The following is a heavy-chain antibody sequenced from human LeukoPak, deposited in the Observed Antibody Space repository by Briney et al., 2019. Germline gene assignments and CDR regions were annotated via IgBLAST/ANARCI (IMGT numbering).Heavy chain of an antibody. J-gene: IGHJ4*02. Sequence: PGGSLRLSCAASGFTFSSYSMNWVRQAPGKGLEWVSYISSSSSTIYYADSVKGRFTISRDNAKNSLYLQMNSLRAEDTAVYYCARRGRGSYYGYYFDYWGQGTLVTVSS. D-gene: IGHD1-26*01. CDR2: ISSSSSTI. V-gene: IGHV3-48*01. CDR1: GFTFSSYS. CDR3: ARRGRGSYYGYYFDY.